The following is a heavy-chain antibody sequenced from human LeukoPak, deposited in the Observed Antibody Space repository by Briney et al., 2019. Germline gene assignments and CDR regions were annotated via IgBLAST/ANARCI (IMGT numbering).Heavy chain of an antibody. J-gene: IGHJ3*02. CDR1: GFTFSTYA. D-gene: IGHD3-10*01. CDR3: AKSPRGSGAFDI. CDR2: ISGSGGST. Sequence: GGSLRLSCAASGFTFSTYAMSWVRLAPGKGLEWVSGISGSGGSTYYADSVKGRFTSSRDNSNNTLYVQMNSMRVEDTAVYYCAKSPRGSGAFDIWGQGTMVTVSS. V-gene: IGHV3-23*01.